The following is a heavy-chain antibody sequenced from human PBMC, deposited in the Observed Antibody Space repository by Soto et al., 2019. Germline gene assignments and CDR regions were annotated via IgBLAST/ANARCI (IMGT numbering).Heavy chain of an antibody. V-gene: IGHV3-23*01. CDR2: ISGSGGST. CDR3: EKDIRRSFTTVRGISEY. D-gene: IGHD3-10*01. Sequence: GGSLRLSCGPSGFTFSSYAMSCVRQAPGKGLEWVSAISGSGGSTYYADSVKGRFTISRDNSKNTLYLQMNSLRAGETDVYYCEKDIRRSFTTVRGISEYWGQGNLVSVS. J-gene: IGHJ4*02. CDR1: GFTFSSYA.